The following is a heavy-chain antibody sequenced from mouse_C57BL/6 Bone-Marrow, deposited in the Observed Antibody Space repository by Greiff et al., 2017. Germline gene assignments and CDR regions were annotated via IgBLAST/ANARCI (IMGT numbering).Heavy chain of an antibody. V-gene: IGHV7-3*01. CDR1: GFTFTDYY. J-gene: IGHJ2*01. CDR3: ARYDDGRFDY. D-gene: IGHD1-1*01. CDR2: IRNKANGYTT. Sequence: EVKVVESGGGLVQPGGSLSLSCAASGFTFTDYYMSWVRQPPGKALEWLGFIRNKANGYTTEYSASVKGRFTISRDNSQSILYLHMNALRDEDSATYYCARYDDGRFDYWGQGTTLTVSS.